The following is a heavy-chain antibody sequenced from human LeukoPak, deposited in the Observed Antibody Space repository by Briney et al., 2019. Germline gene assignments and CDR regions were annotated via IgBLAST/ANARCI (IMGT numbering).Heavy chain of an antibody. V-gene: IGHV4-34*01. CDR3: ARDRGEYYFDY. CDR2: INHSGST. CDR1: GGSFSGYY. J-gene: IGHJ4*02. Sequence: SETLSLTCAVYGGSFSGYYWSWIRQPPGKGLEWIGEINHSGSTNYNPSLKSRVTISVDTSKNQFSLKLSSVTAADTAVYYCARDRGEYYFDYWGQGTLVTVSS.